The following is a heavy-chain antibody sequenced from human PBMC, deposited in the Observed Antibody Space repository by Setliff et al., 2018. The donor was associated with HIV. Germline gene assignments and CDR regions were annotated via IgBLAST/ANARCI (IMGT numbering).Heavy chain of an antibody. V-gene: IGHV4-34*01. D-gene: IGHD6-13*01. Sequence: SETLSLTCAVYGASFSDYYWNWIRQPPGKGLEWIGEVNHSGSTNYNPSLKSRVTISVDTSKNQFSLKLSSVTAADTAVYYCAGFPLSSSWYFYWGQGTLVTVSS. CDR2: VNHSGST. CDR1: GASFSDYY. CDR3: AGFPLSSSWYFY. J-gene: IGHJ4*02.